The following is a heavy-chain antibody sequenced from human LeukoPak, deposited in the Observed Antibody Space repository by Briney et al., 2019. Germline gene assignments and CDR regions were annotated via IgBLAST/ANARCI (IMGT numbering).Heavy chain of an antibody. J-gene: IGHJ4*02. CDR1: GTSVNYHS. CDR3: ARKFPTADDYFDY. D-gene: IGHD6-25*01. CDR2: IFYIGST. Sequence: SETLSLTCTVSGTSVNYHSWSWIRQSPGKGLEWIGYIFYIGSTKYNPSLESRVTISEDTSKNQLSLKLSSVTAADTAVYYCARKFPTADDYFDYWGQGILVSVSS. V-gene: IGHV4-59*02.